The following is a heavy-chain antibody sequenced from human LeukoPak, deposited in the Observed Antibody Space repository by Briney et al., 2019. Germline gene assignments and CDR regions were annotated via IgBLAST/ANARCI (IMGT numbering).Heavy chain of an antibody. CDR3: ARVDLFAEVYYYYYMDV. D-gene: IGHD3-3*01. CDR1: GFTFSSYW. V-gene: IGHV3-7*01. CDR2: IKQDGSEK. J-gene: IGHJ6*03. Sequence: PGGSLRLSCVASGFTFSSYWMSWVRQAPGKGLEWVANIKQDGSEKKYVDSVKGRFTISRDNAKNSLYLQMTSLRAEDTAVYYCARVDLFAEVYYYYYMDVWGKGTTVTVSS.